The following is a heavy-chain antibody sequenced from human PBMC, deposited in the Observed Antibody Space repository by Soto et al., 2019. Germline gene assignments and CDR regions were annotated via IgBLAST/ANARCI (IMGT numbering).Heavy chain of an antibody. CDR1: GGSISSSSYY. CDR2: IYYSGST. V-gene: IGHV4-39*01. J-gene: IGHJ4*02. D-gene: IGHD4-17*01. Sequence: SETLSLTCTVSGGSISSSSYYWGWIRQPPGKGLEWIGSIYYSGSTYYNPSLKSRVTISVDTSKNQFSLKLSSVTAADTAVYYCASPQSAGDPFDYWGQGTLVTVSS. CDR3: ASPQSAGDPFDY.